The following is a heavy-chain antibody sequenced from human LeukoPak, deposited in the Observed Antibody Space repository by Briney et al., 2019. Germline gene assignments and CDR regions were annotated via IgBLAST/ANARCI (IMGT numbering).Heavy chain of an antibody. CDR3: ARGDIAYPPYFDY. D-gene: IGHD5-12*01. Sequence: GGSLRLSCAASGFTFSSYSMNWVRQAPGKGLEWVSYISSSSSTIYYADSVEGRFTISRDNAKNSLYLQMNSLRAEDTAVYYCARGDIAYPPYFDYWGQGTLVTVSS. V-gene: IGHV3-48*01. J-gene: IGHJ4*02. CDR2: ISSSSSTI. CDR1: GFTFSSYS.